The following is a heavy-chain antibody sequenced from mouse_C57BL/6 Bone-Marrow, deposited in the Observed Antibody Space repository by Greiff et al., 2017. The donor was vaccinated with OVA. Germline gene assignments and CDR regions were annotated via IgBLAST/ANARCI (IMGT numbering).Heavy chain of an antibody. CDR2: IYPRSGNT. CDR1: GYTFTSYG. J-gene: IGHJ4*01. Sequence: VQLVESGAELARPGASVKLSCKASGYTFTSYGISWVKQRTGQGLEWIGEIYPRSGNTYYNEKFKGKATLTADKSSSTAYMELRSLTSEDSAVYFCARVGYDPYYAMDYWGQGTSVTVSS. CDR3: ARVGYDPYYAMDY. D-gene: IGHD2-2*01. V-gene: IGHV1-81*01.